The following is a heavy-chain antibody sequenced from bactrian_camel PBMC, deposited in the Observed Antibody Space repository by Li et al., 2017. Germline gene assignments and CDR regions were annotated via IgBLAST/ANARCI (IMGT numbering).Heavy chain of an antibody. Sequence: HVQLVESGGGSVQTGGSLKLSCAVSGHTDINYCLAWFRQAPGKQREGVAAIDSDGSARYADAVQGRFTISQDKAKRTLYLQMNDLKLEDTGIYTCALNPDPILREDGRRFTHQNANYWGQGTQVTVS. D-gene: IGHD1*01. J-gene: IGHJ4*01. CDR2: IDSDGSA. CDR1: GHTDINYC. CDR3: ALNPDPILREDGRRFTHQNANY. V-gene: IGHV3S53*01.